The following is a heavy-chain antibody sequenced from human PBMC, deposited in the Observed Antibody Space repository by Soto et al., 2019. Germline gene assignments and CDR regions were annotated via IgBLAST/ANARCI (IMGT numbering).Heavy chain of an antibody. CDR3: ARDSYSHLWP. J-gene: IGHJ5*02. D-gene: IGHD4-4*01. CDR1: GGSVSSGSYY. V-gene: IGHV4-61*01. Sequence: QVQLQESGPGLVKPSETLSLTCSVSGGSVSSGSYYWNWIRQPPGKGLEWIGYIYYSGSTNYNPSLKSRVSISLDTSKNQFSLNLTSLSAADTAVYYCARDSYSHLWPWGQGTLVTVSS. CDR2: IYYSGST.